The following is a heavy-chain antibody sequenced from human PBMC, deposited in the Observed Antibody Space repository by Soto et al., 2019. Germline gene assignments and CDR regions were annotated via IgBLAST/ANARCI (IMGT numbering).Heavy chain of an antibody. J-gene: IGHJ4*02. D-gene: IGHD4-17*01. CDR3: ARDLYGDYSELSGRG. Sequence: GGSLRLSCAASGFTFSSYSMNWVRQAPGKGLEWVSSISSSSSYIYYADSVKGRFTISRDNAKNSLYLQMNSLRAEDTAVYYCARDLYGDYSELSGRGWGQGTLVTVSS. V-gene: IGHV3-21*01. CDR2: ISSSSSYI. CDR1: GFTFSSYS.